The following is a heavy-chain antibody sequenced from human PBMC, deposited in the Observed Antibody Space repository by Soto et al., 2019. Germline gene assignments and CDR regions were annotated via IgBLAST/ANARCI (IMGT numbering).Heavy chain of an antibody. D-gene: IGHD2-2*01. CDR1: GGTFSSYA. V-gene: IGHV1-69*13. CDR2: IIPIFGTA. J-gene: IGHJ6*02. CDR3: ARERSPLLPAAIHGGYYYYYVMDV. Sequence: SVKVSCKASGGTFSSYAISWVRQAPGQGLEWMGGIIPIFGTANYAQKFQGRVTITADESTSTAYMELSSLRSEDTAVYYCARERSPLLPAAIHGGYYYYYVMDVWGQGTTVTVSS.